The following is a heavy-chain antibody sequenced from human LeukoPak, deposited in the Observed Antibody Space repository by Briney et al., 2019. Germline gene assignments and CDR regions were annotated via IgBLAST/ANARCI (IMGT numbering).Heavy chain of an antibody. J-gene: IGHJ4*02. V-gene: IGHV4-34*01. CDR1: GGSFSGYY. D-gene: IGHD3-22*01. CDR3: ARDIGGIYYDSSGYYDY. Sequence: PSETLCLTCAVYGGSFSGYYWSWIRQPPGKGLEWIGEINHSGSTNYNPSLKSRVTISVDTSKNQFSLKLSSVTAADTAVYYCARDIGGIYYDSSGYYDYWGQGTLVTVSS. CDR2: INHSGST.